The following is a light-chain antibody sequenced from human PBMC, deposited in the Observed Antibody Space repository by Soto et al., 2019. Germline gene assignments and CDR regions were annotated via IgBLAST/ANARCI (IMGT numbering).Light chain of an antibody. J-gene: IGLJ1*01. CDR2: DVS. CDR3: CSYAGSYTYV. Sequence: QSALTQPRSVSGSPGQSVTISCTGTSSDVGGYNYVSWYQQHPGKAPKLMIYDVSKRPSGVPDRFSGSKSGNTASLTISRLLAEDEADYYCCSYAGSYTYVFGTGTKLTVL. CDR1: SSDVGGYNY. V-gene: IGLV2-11*01.